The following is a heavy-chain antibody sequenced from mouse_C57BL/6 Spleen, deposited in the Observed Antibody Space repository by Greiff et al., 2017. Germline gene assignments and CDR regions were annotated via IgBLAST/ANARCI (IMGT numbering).Heavy chain of an antibody. J-gene: IGHJ3*01. CDR2: IYPGDGDT. CDR3: AREAYYYGSSYAWFAY. D-gene: IGHD1-1*01. Sequence: QVQLKQSGPELVKPGASVKISCKASGYAFSSSWMNWVKQRPGKGLEWIGRIYPGDGDTNYNGKFKGKATLTADKSSSTAYMQLSSLTSEDSAVYFCAREAYYYGSSYAWFAYWGQGTLVTVSA. V-gene: IGHV1-82*01. CDR1: GYAFSSSW.